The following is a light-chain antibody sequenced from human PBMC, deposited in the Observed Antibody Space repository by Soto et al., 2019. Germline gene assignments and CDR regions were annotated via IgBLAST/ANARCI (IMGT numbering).Light chain of an antibody. Sequence: DIQMTQSPSSLSASVGDRVTISCRASQSITNYLNWYQQKPGKAPKLLIFATSNLHSGVPSRFSGSGSGTDFTLIISSLQPEDFATYYCQQSYSTPRTFGQGTKVEI. J-gene: IGKJ1*01. CDR3: QQSYSTPRT. CDR1: QSITNY. CDR2: ATS. V-gene: IGKV1-39*01.